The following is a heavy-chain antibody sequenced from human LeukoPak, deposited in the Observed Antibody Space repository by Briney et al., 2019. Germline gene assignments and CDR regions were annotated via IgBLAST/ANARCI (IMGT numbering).Heavy chain of an antibody. V-gene: IGHV3-23*01. Sequence: GGSLRLSCAASGFTFSSYAMSWVRQAPGKGLEWVSAISGSGGSTYYAGSVKGRFTISRDNSKNTLYLQMNSLRAEDTAVYYCAKDNIGRITIFGVVIGPDAFDIWGQGTMVTVSS. CDR3: AKDNIGRITIFGVVIGPDAFDI. CDR1: GFTFSSYA. D-gene: IGHD3-3*01. CDR2: ISGSGGST. J-gene: IGHJ3*02.